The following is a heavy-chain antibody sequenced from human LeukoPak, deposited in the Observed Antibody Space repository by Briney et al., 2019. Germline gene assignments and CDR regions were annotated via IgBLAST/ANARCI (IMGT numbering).Heavy chain of an antibody. J-gene: IGHJ4*02. Sequence: SETLSLTCTVSGGSISSYYWSWIRQPPGKGLEWIGYTYYSGSTNYNPSLKSRVTISVDTSKNQFSLKLSSVTAADTAVYYCARELDYGDYASYFDYWGQGTLVTVSS. CDR1: GGSISSYY. CDR3: ARELDYGDYASYFDY. CDR2: TYYSGST. V-gene: IGHV4-59*01. D-gene: IGHD4-17*01.